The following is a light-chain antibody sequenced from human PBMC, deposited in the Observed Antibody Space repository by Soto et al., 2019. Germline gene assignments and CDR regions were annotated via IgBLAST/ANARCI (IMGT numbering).Light chain of an antibody. J-gene: IGKJ5*01. Sequence: DIQMTQAPISLSASVGGRYTITCRASQSISSYLNWYQQKTGKXTXXLIYAACSLQSGVPSRFSGGGPGTDFTLPIRSLQPEEVATYSCQQSYSTLITFGQGTRWIL. CDR1: QSISSY. CDR3: QQSYSTLIT. V-gene: IGKV1-39*01. CDR2: AAC.